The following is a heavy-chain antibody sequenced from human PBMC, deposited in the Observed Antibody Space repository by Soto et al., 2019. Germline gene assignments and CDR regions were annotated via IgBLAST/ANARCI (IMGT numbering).Heavy chain of an antibody. Sequence: QVQLVQSGAEVKKPGSSVKVSCKASGGTFSSYAISWVRQAPGQGLEWMGGSIPIFGTANYAQKFQGRVTITADKSTSTAYMELSSLRSEDTAVYYCERGRLGALSPHYYFYGMDVWGQGTTVTVSS. CDR3: ERGRLGALSPHYYFYGMDV. J-gene: IGHJ6*02. CDR1: GGTFSSYA. CDR2: SIPIFGTA. V-gene: IGHV1-69*06. D-gene: IGHD3-16*02.